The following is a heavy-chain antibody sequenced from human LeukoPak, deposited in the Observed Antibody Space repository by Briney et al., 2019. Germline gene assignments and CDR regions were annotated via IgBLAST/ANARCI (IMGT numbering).Heavy chain of an antibody. Sequence: PSETLSLTCTVPGGSISSYYWSWIRQPPGKGLEWIGYIYYSGSTNYNPSLKSRVTISVDTSKNQFSLKLSSVTATDTAVYYCARVSDTAMVLGFDYWGQGTLGTVSS. D-gene: IGHD5-18*01. V-gene: IGHV4-59*01. J-gene: IGHJ4*02. CDR2: IYYSGST. CDR1: GGSISSYY. CDR3: ARVSDTAMVLGFDY.